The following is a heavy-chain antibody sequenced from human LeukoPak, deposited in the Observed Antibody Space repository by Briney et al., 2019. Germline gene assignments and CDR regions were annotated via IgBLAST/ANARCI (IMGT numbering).Heavy chain of an antibody. CDR3: GRQVDTTMALPDY. D-gene: IGHD5-18*01. J-gene: IGHJ4*02. CDR2: ISGYNGNT. V-gene: IGHV1-18*01. Sequence: GASVKVSCKASGYTFTNYGISWVRQAPGLGLEWMGWISGYNGNTNFAQKFQGRVTMTTDTSTSTAYMELRSLRPDDTAVYYCGRQVDTTMALPDYWGQGTLVTVSS. CDR1: GYTFTNYG.